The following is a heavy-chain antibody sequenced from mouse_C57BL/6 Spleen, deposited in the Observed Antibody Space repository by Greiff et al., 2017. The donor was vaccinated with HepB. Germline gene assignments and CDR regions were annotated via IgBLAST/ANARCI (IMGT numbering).Heavy chain of an antibody. CDR2: ISYSGST. V-gene: IGHV3-1*01. CDR3: ARERLKYAMDY. Sequence: VQLQQSGPGMVKPSQSLSLTCTVTGYSITSGYDWHWIRHFPGNKLEWMGYISYSGSTNYNPSLKSRISITHDTSKNHFFLKLNSVTTEDTATYFCARERLKYAMDYWGQGTSVTVSS. J-gene: IGHJ4*01. CDR1: GYSITSGYD.